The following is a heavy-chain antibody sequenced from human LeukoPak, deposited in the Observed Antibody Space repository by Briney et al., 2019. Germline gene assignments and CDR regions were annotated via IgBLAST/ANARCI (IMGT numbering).Heavy chain of an antibody. CDR3: ARVPLEWELLSLDY. J-gene: IGHJ4*02. CDR1: GYTFTSYG. D-gene: IGHD1-26*01. Sequence: ASVKVSCKAFGYTFTSYGISWVRQAPGQGLEWMGWISAYNGNTNYAQKLQGRVTMTTDTSTSTAYMELRSLRSDDTAVYYCARVPLEWELLSLDYWGQGTLVTVSS. V-gene: IGHV1-18*01. CDR2: ISAYNGNT.